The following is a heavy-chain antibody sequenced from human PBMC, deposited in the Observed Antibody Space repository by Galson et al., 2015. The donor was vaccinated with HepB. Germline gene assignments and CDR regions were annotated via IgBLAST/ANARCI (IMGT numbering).Heavy chain of an antibody. J-gene: IGHJ6*02. CDR3: TMYYDILTGPYYYYGMDV. Sequence: SLRLSCAASGFTFSNAWMSWVRRAPGKGLEWVGRIKSKTDGGTTDYAAPVKGRLTISRDDSKNTLYLQMNSLKTEDTAVYYCTMYYDILTGPYYYYGMDVWGQGTTVTVSS. CDR2: IKSKTDGGTT. D-gene: IGHD3-9*01. CDR1: GFTFSNAW. V-gene: IGHV3-15*01.